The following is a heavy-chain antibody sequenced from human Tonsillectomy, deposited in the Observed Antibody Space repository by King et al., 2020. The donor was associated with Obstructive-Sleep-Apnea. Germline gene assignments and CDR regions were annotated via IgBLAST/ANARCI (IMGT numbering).Heavy chain of an antibody. CDR1: DLPFSSSS. V-gene: IGHV3-21*01. D-gene: IGHD3-10*01. J-gene: IGHJ4*02. Sequence: VQLVESGGGLVKPGGSLRLSCVVSDLPFSSSSMNWVRQAPGKGLEWVSSMTSTGTYIYIADSVKGRFTISRDNAKNSLFLQMNSLTVDDTAVYYCAGEEYFGSGTYYSTFDYWGQGTLVTVSS. CDR2: MTSTGTYI. CDR3: AGEEYFGSGTYYSTFDY.